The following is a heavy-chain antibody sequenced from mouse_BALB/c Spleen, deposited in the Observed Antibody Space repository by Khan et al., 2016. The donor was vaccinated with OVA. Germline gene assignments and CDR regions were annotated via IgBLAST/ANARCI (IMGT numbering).Heavy chain of an antibody. V-gene: IGHV1-84*02. CDR1: GYTFTDYY. J-gene: IGHJ2*01. Sequence: QVQLKQSGPELVKPGASVKISCKASGYTFTDYYINWVRQKPGQGLEWIGWIYPGSGNTKYNEKLKDMATLTDDTSSRTAYLQLSSLTSEDTAVYVCARGGYYGNSLFDYWGQGTTLTVSS. D-gene: IGHD1-1*01. CDR3: ARGGYYGNSLFDY. CDR2: IYPGSGNT.